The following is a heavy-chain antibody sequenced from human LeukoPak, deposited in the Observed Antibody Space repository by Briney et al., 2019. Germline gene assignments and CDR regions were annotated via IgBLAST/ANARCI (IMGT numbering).Heavy chain of an antibody. J-gene: IGHJ4*02. V-gene: IGHV3-21*01. D-gene: IGHD3-10*01. Sequence: GGSLRLSCAASGFTFSSYSVNWVRQAPGKGLEWVSSISSSSSYIYYADSVKGRFTISRDNAKNSLYLQMNSLRAEDTAVYYCARVRFGELFYYFDYWGQGTLVTVSS. CDR3: ARVRFGELFYYFDY. CDR1: GFTFSSYS. CDR2: ISSSSSYI.